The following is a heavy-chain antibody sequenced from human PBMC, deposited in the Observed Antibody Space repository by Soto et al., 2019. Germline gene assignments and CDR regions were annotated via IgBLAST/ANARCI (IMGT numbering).Heavy chain of an antibody. V-gene: IGHV3-23*01. Sequence: EVQLLESGGGLVQRGGSLRLSCAASGFPFSSYVMSWVRQAPGKGLEWVAGISGGGRNTFYADSVKGRFTISRDNSKYTLLMQMNRLGAEDTAVYYCAKDSNKYSSSLRGRYFDYWGQGIGVTVSS. D-gene: IGHD4-4*01. CDR1: GFPFSSYV. CDR3: AKDSNKYSSSLRGRYFDY. CDR2: ISGGGRNT. J-gene: IGHJ4*02.